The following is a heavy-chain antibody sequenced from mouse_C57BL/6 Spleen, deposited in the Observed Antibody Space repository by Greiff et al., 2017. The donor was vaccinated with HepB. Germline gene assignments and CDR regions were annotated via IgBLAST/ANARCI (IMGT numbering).Heavy chain of an antibody. CDR3: ASQLEIWYFDV. V-gene: IGHV1-82*01. CDR2: IYPGDGDT. J-gene: IGHJ1*03. D-gene: IGHD4-1*02. CDR1: GYAFSSSW. Sequence: QVHVKQSGPELVKPGASVKISCKASGYAFSSSWMNWVKQRPGKGLEWIGRIYPGDGDTNYNGKFKGKATLTADKSSSTAYMQLSSLTSEDSAVYFCASQLEIWYFDVWGTGTTVTVSS.